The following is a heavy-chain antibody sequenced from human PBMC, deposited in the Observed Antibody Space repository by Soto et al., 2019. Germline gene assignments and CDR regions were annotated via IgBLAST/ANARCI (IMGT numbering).Heavy chain of an antibody. CDR3: ARGGIAVAGTSPFDY. D-gene: IGHD6-19*01. CDR2: INHSGST. Sequence: SETLSLTCAVYGGSFSGYYWSWIRQPPGKGLEWIGEINHSGSTNYNPSLKSRVTISVDTSKNQFSLKLSSVTAADTAVYYCARGGIAVAGTSPFDYWGQGTLVTVSS. V-gene: IGHV4-34*01. CDR1: GGSFSGYY. J-gene: IGHJ4*02.